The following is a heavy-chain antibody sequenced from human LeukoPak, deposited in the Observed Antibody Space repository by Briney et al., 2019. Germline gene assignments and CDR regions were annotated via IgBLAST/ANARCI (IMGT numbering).Heavy chain of an antibody. J-gene: IGHJ6*02. Sequence: SETLSLTCTVSDGSISNHYWSWIRQPPGKGLEWIGYIYSSGSTSYNPSLKSRVTISVDTSKNQFSLKLSSVTAADTAVYYCGVLYYYYGMDVWGQGTTVTVSS. V-gene: IGHV4-59*11. CDR1: DGSISNHY. CDR2: IYSSGST. CDR3: GVLYYYYGMDV.